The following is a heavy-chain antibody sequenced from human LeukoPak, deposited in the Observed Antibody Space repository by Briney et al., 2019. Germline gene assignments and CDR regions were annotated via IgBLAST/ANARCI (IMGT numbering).Heavy chain of an antibody. CDR2: INHSGST. J-gene: IGHJ5*02. D-gene: IGHD3-3*01. CDR1: GGSFSGYY. Sequence: SGTLSLTCAVYGGSFSGYYWSWIRQPPGKGLEWIGEINHSGSTNYNPSLKSRVTISVDTSKNQFSLKLSSVTAADTAVYYCARGDYDFWSGYPHWFDPWGQGTLVTVSS. V-gene: IGHV4-34*01. CDR3: ARGDYDFWSGYPHWFDP.